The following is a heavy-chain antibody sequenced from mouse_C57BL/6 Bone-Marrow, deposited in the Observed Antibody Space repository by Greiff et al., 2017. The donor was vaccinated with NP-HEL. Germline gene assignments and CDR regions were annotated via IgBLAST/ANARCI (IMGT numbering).Heavy chain of an antibody. Sequence: VKLMESGAELVRPGTSVKMSCKASGYTFTNYWIGWAKQRPGHGLEWIGDIYPGGGYTNYNEKFKGKATLTADKSSSTAYMQFSSLTSEDSAIYYCAREPSFDYWGQGTTLTVSS. V-gene: IGHV1-63*01. J-gene: IGHJ2*01. CDR3: AREPSFDY. CDR2: IYPGGGYT. CDR1: GYTFTNYW.